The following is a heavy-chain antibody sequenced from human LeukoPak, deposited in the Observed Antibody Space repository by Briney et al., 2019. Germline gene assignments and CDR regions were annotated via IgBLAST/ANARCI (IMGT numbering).Heavy chain of an antibody. V-gene: IGHV3-23*01. CDR3: GSCLLFDS. J-gene: IGHJ4*02. CDR1: GFTFSIYA. CDR2: LIEDGGYT. Sequence: GGSLRLSCAASGFTFSIYAMSWVRQAPGKGLAWVSGLIEDGGYTYYADSVKGRFTISRDNSENTLYLQMSSLRAEDTAIYSGGSCLLFDSWGQGTLVSVPS. D-gene: IGHD2-15*01.